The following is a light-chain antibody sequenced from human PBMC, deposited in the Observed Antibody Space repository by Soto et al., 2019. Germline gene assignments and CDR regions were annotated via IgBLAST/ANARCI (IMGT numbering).Light chain of an antibody. CDR2: DNM. CDR1: SSNIGGNY. CDR3: GTWDSSLGTVV. Sequence: SVLTQPPSVSEAPGQKVTISCSGSSSNIGGNYVSWYQVVPRTAPKLLIYDNMKRHSGIPDRFSGSKSGTSATLGITELQIGDEAEYFCGTWDSSLGTVVFGGGTQLTVL. J-gene: IGLJ2*01. V-gene: IGLV1-51*01.